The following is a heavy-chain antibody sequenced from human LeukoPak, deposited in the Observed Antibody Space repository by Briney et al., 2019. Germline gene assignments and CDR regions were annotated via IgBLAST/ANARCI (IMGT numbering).Heavy chain of an antibody. D-gene: IGHD1-14*01. Sequence: SETLSLTCAVSGYSISSGYYWGWIRQPPGKGLGWIGSIYHSGSTYYNPSLKSRVTISVDTSKNQFSLKLSSVTAADTAVYYCARAGGFDPWGQGTLVTVSS. J-gene: IGHJ5*02. CDR2: IYHSGST. CDR3: ARAGGFDP. CDR1: GYSISSGYY. V-gene: IGHV4-38-2*01.